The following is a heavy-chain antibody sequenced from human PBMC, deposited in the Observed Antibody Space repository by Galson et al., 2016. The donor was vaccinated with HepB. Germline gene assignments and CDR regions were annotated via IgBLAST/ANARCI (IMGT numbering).Heavy chain of an antibody. D-gene: IGHD5-18*01. CDR3: ARGAYSSQRFDF. J-gene: IGHJ4*02. Sequence: CAISWYSVSSNSAAWNWIRQSPSRGLEWLGRTYYMSHWINDYAVSVKGRITIKSDTSKNQFSLQLNSVTPEDTAVYYCARGAYSSQRFDFWGQGTLVTVSS. CDR1: WYSVSSNSAA. CDR2: TYYMSHWIN. V-gene: IGHV6-1*01.